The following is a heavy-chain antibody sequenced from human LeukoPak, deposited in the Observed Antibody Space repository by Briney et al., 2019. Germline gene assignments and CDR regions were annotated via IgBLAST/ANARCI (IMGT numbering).Heavy chain of an antibody. J-gene: IGHJ4*02. D-gene: IGHD2-15*01. Sequence: GGSLRLSCAASGFTFSNFWMSWVRQAPGKGLEGVANINRDGSEKNYVDSMKGRFTISRDNAKNSLYLQMDSLRAEDTAVYYCATKATPARANPFDYWGQGTLATASS. CDR2: INRDGSEK. CDR1: GFTFSNFW. CDR3: ATKATPARANPFDY. V-gene: IGHV3-7*01.